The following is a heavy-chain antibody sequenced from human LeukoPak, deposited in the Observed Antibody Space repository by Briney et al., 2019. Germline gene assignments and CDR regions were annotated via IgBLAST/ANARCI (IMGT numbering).Heavy chain of an antibody. Sequence: ASVKVSCKASGYTFTGYYMHWVRQAPGQGLEWMGWTNPNSGGTNYAQKFQGRVTMTRDTSISTAYMELSRLRSDDTAVYYCARAGYCSSTTCYDCYDPWGQGTLVTVSS. J-gene: IGHJ5*02. CDR1: GYTFTGYY. CDR3: ARAGYCSSTTCYDCYDP. CDR2: TNPNSGGT. D-gene: IGHD2-2*03. V-gene: IGHV1-2*02.